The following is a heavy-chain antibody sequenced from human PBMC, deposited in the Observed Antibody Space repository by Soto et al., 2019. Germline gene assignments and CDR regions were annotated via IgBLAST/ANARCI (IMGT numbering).Heavy chain of an antibody. CDR1: GFSLSTSGVG. Sequence: QITLKESGPTLVKPTQTLTLTCTFSGFSLSTSGVGVGWIRQPPGKALEWLALIYWDDDKRYSPSLKSRLTITKDTSKNQVVLKMTNMDPVDTATYYCAHRPSSCSGGSCYSGFDYWGQGTLVTVSS. CDR3: AHRPSSCSGGSCYSGFDY. J-gene: IGHJ4*02. V-gene: IGHV2-5*02. CDR2: IYWDDDK. D-gene: IGHD2-15*01.